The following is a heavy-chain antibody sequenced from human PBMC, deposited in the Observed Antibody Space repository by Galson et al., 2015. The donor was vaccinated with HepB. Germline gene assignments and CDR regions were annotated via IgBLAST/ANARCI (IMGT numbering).Heavy chain of an antibody. CDR2: INPNSGGT. Sequence: SVKVSCKASGYTFTGYYMHWVRQAPGQGLEWMGWINPNSGGTNYAQKFQGRVTMTRDTSISTAYMELSRLRSDDTAVYYCAIIPGPGDLSWYFDLWGRGTLVTVSS. V-gene: IGHV1-2*02. J-gene: IGHJ2*01. D-gene: IGHD3-16*01. CDR3: AIIPGPGDLSWYFDL. CDR1: GYTFTGYY.